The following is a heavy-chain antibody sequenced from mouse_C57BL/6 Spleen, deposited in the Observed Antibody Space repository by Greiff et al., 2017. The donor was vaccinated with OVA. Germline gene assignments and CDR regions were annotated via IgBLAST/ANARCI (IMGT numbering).Heavy chain of an antibody. CDR1: GYTFTSYW. Sequence: VQLQQSGAELVKPGASVKLSCKASGYTFTSYWMHWVKQRPGQGLEWIGMIHPNSGSTNYNEKFKSKATLTVDKSSSTAYMQLSSLTSEDSAVYYCARGRVTTVPYYFDYWGQGTTLTVSS. D-gene: IGHD1-1*01. CDR2: IHPNSGST. J-gene: IGHJ2*01. V-gene: IGHV1-64*01. CDR3: ARGRVTTVPYYFDY.